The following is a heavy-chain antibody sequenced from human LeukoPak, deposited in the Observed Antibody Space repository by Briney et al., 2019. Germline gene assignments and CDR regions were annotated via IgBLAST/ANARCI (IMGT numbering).Heavy chain of an antibody. Sequence: GGSLRLSCAASGFTFSSYSMNWVRQAPGKGLEWVSSISSSSSYIYYADSVKGRFTIPRDNSKNTLYLQMNSLRAEDTAVYYCARDLYYYDSSGYLRWGQGTLVTVSS. V-gene: IGHV3-21*04. CDR3: ARDLYYYDSSGYLR. J-gene: IGHJ4*02. D-gene: IGHD3-22*01. CDR1: GFTFSSYS. CDR2: ISSSSSYI.